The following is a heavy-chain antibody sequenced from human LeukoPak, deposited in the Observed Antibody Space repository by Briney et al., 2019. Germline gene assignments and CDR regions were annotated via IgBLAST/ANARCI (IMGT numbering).Heavy chain of an antibody. D-gene: IGHD5-24*01. J-gene: IGHJ4*02. Sequence: GGSLRLSCAASGFTFGSYSMNWVRQAPGKGLEWVSSISSSSSYIYYADSVKGRFTISRDNAKNSLYLQMNSLRAEDTAVYYCARGGERRDGYNFESDYWGQGTLVTVSS. CDR1: GFTFGSYS. CDR3: ARGGERRDGYNFESDY. V-gene: IGHV3-21*01. CDR2: ISSSSSYI.